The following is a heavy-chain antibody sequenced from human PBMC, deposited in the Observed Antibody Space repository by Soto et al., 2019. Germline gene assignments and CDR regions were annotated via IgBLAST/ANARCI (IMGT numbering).Heavy chain of an antibody. CDR1: GYTFTSYD. D-gene: IGHD4-17*01. J-gene: IGHJ5*02. V-gene: IGHV1-8*01. CDR2: MNPNSGNT. CDR3: ARVFHGSGDGNWFDP. Sequence: ASVKVSCKASGYTFTSYDINWVRQATGQGLEWMGWMNPNSGNTGYAQKFQGRVTMTRDTSVSTAYMELSSLRSEDTAVYYCARVFHGSGDGNWFDPWGQGTLVTVSS.